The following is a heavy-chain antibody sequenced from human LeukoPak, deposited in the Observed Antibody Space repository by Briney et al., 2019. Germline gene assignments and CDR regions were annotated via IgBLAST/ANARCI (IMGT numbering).Heavy chain of an antibody. V-gene: IGHV1-69*04. D-gene: IGHD3-3*01. Sequence: GASVKVSCKASGGTFSSYTISWVRQAPGQGLEWMGRIIPILGIANYAQKFQGRVTITADKSTSTAYMGLSSLRSEDTAVYYCARDWYDFWSGQKEYGMDVWGQGTTVTVSS. CDR3: ARDWYDFWSGQKEYGMDV. J-gene: IGHJ6*02. CDR2: IIPILGIA. CDR1: GGTFSSYT.